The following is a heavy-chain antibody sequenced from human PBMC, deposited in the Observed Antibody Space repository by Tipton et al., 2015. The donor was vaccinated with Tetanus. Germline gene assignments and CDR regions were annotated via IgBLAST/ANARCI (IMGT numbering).Heavy chain of an antibody. CDR2: ITPIFGTT. CDR3: ARAPNRISRAHDC. CDR1: GGTFTNYA. J-gene: IGHJ4*02. D-gene: IGHD1-14*01. Sequence: QLVQSGAEMKKPGSSVKVSCKASGGTFTNYALSWVRQAPGQGLEWVGGITPIFGTTNSAPKFQGRVTITADESTNTAYMELSSLRSEDTAVYYCARAPNRISRAHDCWGQGTQVTVSS. V-gene: IGHV1-69*01.